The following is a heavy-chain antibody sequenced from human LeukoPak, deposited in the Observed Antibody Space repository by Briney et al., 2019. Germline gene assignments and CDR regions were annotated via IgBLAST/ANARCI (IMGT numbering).Heavy chain of an antibody. CDR2: IKQDGSEK. CDR3: GRSRSGGY. D-gene: IGHD4-23*01. J-gene: IGHJ4*02. CDR1: GFTFSSYW. Sequence: GGSLRLSCAASGFTFSSYWMSWIRQAPGKGLEWVANIKQDGSEKYYVDSVKGRFTISRDNAKNSLYLQMNRLRADDTAVYYCGRSRSGGYWGQGTLVTVSS. V-gene: IGHV3-7*03.